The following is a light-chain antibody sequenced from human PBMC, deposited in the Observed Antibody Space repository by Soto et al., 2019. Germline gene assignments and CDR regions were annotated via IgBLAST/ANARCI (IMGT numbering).Light chain of an antibody. V-gene: IGLV4-69*01. CDR2: LNSDGSH. Sequence: QPVLTQSPSASASLGASVTLTCTLSSGHSSYAIAWHQQQPEKGPRYLMKLNSDGSHNKGDGVPYRFSGSSSWAERYLTISSLQSEDEADYYCQTWVSGTVLFAGGTQLTVL. J-gene: IGLJ2*01. CDR1: SGHSSYA. CDR3: QTWVSGTVL.